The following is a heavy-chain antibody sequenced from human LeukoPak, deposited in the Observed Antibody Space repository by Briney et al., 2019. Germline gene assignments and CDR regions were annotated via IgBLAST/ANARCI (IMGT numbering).Heavy chain of an antibody. V-gene: IGHV1-69*05. CDR2: IIPIFGTA. CDR1: GATFSSYA. J-gene: IGHJ3*02. D-gene: IGHD3-22*01. CDR3: AREVDYYDSSGYFTGAFDI. Sequence: SSVKVSCKASGATFSSYAISWVRQAPGQGLEWMGGIIPIFGTANYAQKFQGRVTITTDESTSTAYMELSSLRSEDTAVYYCAREVDYYDSSGYFTGAFDIWGQGTMVTVSS.